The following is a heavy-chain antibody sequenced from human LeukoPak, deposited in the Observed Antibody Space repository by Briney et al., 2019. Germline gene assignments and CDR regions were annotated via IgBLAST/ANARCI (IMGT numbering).Heavy chain of an antibody. D-gene: IGHD3-10*01. CDR2: INPDSGDT. CDR1: GYTFTGYY. CDR3: TRDILGGSGTFDP. Sequence: ASVKVSCKASGYTFTGYYLHWVRQAPGQGLEWMGWINPDSGDTNYLQKFQGRVTMTRDTSISTAYMELSRLNSDDTAVYYCTRDILGGSGTFDPWGQGTLVTVSS. J-gene: IGHJ5*02. V-gene: IGHV1-2*02.